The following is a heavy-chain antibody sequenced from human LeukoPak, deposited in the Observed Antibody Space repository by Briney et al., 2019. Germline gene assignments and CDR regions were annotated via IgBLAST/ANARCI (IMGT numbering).Heavy chain of an antibody. Sequence: PSETLSLTCTVSGGSISSSSYYWGWIRQPPGKGLEWIGSIYYSGSTYYNPSLKSRVTISVDTSKNQFSLKLSSVTAADTAVYYCARADLNYYYMDVWGKGTTVTVSS. CDR3: ARADLNYYYMDV. V-gene: IGHV4-39*07. CDR1: GGSISSSSYY. CDR2: IYYSGST. J-gene: IGHJ6*03.